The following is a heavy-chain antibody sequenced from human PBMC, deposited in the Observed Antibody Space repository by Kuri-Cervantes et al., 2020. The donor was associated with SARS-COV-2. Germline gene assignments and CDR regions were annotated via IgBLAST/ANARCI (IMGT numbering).Heavy chain of an antibody. J-gene: IGHJ1*01. V-gene: IGHV3-30*02. D-gene: IGHD6-6*01. CDR1: GFTFSSYG. CDR3: ARPSWRAAPSHFQH. Sequence: GESLKISCAASGFTFSSYGMHWVRQAPGKGLEWVAFIRYDGSNKYYVDSVKGRFTISRDNAKNSLYLQMNSLRAEDTAVYYCARPSWRAAPSHFQHWGQGTLVTVSS. CDR2: IRYDGSNK.